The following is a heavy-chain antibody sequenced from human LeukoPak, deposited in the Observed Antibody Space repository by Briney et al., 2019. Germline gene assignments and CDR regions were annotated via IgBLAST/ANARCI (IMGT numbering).Heavy chain of an antibody. Sequence: PGGSLRLSCAASGFTFSSYAMSWVRQAPGKRPEWVSAISGSGGSTYYADSVKGRFTISRDNSKNTLYLQMNSLRAEDTAVYYCAKEPLGYCSGGSCHNWFDPWGQGTLVTVSS. CDR3: AKEPLGYCSGGSCHNWFDP. J-gene: IGHJ5*02. CDR1: GFTFSSYA. CDR2: ISGSGGST. D-gene: IGHD2-15*01. V-gene: IGHV3-23*01.